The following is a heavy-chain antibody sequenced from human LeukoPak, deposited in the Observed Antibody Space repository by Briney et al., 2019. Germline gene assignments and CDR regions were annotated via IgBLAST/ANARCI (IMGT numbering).Heavy chain of an antibody. CDR3: ARASNWNDMAYFDY. D-gene: IGHD1-1*01. V-gene: IGHV1-2*02. Sequence: ASVKVSCKASGYTFTGYYMHWVRQAPGQGLEWMGWINPNSGGTNYTQKFQGRVTMTRDTSISTAYVELSRLRSDDTAVYYCARASNWNDMAYFDYWGQGTLVTVSS. CDR2: INPNSGGT. J-gene: IGHJ4*02. CDR1: GYTFTGYY.